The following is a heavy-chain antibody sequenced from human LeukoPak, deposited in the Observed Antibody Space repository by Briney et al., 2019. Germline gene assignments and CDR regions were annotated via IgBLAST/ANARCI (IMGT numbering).Heavy chain of an antibody. J-gene: IGHJ3*02. D-gene: IGHD3-10*01. CDR2: IKQDGSDK. Sequence: GGSLRLSCAASGFTFSNAWMPWVRQAPGKGLEWVAHIKQDGSDKYYVDSVKGRFTISRDNAKNSLYLQMNRLRAEDTAVYYCASGGLITPHIWGQGTMVTVSS. V-gene: IGHV3-7*02. CDR1: GFTFSNAW. CDR3: ASGGLITPHI.